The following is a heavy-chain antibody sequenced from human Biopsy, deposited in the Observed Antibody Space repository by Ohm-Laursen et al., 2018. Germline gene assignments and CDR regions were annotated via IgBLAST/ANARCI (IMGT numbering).Heavy chain of an antibody. V-gene: IGHV1-69*06. D-gene: IGHD3-9*01. Sequence: GASVKVSCNAPGGTFSNYGVNWVRQAPGQGLERLGGNIPILGTGNYAQKFQDRVTVAADTSTSTATMELRSLRSDDTAVYYCATKLTGYFHHWGQRTLVIVSS. CDR1: GGTFSNYG. J-gene: IGHJ1*01. CDR3: ATKLTGYFHH. CDR2: NIPILGTG.